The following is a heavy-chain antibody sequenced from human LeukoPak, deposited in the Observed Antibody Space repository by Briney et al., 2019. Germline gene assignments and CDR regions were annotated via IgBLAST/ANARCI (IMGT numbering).Heavy chain of an antibody. D-gene: IGHD1-26*01. V-gene: IGHV4-38-2*01. Sequence: SETLSLTCAVSGYSISSGYYWGWIRQPPGKGLEWIGSIYHSGSTYYNPSLKSRVTISVDTSKNQFSLKLSSVTAADTAVYYCARVGSGNFDYWGQGTLVTVSS. CDR2: IYHSGST. CDR1: GYSISSGYY. CDR3: ARVGSGNFDY. J-gene: IGHJ4*02.